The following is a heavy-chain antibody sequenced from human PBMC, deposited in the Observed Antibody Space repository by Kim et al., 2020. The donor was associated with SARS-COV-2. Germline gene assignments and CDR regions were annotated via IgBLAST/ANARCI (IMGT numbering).Heavy chain of an antibody. CDR2: ISWNSGSI. CDR1: GFTFDDYA. Sequence: GGSLRLSCAASGFTFDDYAMHWVRQAPGKGLEWVSGISWNSGSIGYADSVKGRFTISRDNAKNSLYLQMNSLRAEDTALYYCAKATSGSGPSALHYYYYGMDVWGQGTTVTVSS. V-gene: IGHV3-9*01. CDR3: AKATSGSGPSALHYYYYGMDV. J-gene: IGHJ6*02. D-gene: IGHD3-10*01.